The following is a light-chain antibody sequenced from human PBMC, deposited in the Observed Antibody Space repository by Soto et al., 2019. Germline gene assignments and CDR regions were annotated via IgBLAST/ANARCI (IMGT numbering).Light chain of an antibody. CDR3: QHYGTSAL. J-gene: IGKJ3*01. CDR2: DAS. V-gene: IGKV3-20*01. Sequence: EIVLTQSPGTLSLSPGERATLSCRASQSVSSSYLAWYQQKPGQAPRLLIYDASRATGIPDRFSASGSGTDFTLTITRLEPEDFAVYYCQHYGTSALFGPWTKVDI. CDR1: QSVSSSY.